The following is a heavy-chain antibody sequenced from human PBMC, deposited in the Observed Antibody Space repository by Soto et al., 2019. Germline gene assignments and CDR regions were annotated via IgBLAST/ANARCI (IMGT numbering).Heavy chain of an antibody. CDR2: ISYDGSNK. D-gene: IGHD3-10*01. CDR3: AKEEITMVRGVIRVYYFDY. V-gene: IGHV3-30*04. Sequence: GGSLRLSCAASGFTFSSYAMHWVRQAPGKGLEWVAVISYDGSNKYYADSVKGRFTISRDNSKNTLYLQMNSLRAEDTAVYYCAKEEITMVRGVIRVYYFDYWGQGTLVTVSS. CDR1: GFTFSSYA. J-gene: IGHJ4*02.